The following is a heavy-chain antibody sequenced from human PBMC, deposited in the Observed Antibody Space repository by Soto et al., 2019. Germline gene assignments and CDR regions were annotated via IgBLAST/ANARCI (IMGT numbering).Heavy chain of an antibody. Sequence: PSETLSLTCSVSGVSLTSGTYYWSWIRQHPGKGLEWIGYIFYSGSTDYNPSLKSRVNISVDTSKNQFSLKLSSATAADTAVYDCASTEDFFDYWGQGTLVTVSS. CDR3: ASTEDFFDY. J-gene: IGHJ4*02. CDR2: IFYSGST. V-gene: IGHV4-31*03. CDR1: GVSLTSGTYY.